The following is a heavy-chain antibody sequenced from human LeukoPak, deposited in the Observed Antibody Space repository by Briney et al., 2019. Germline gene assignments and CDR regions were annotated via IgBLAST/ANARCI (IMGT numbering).Heavy chain of an antibody. CDR1: GFTFSSYT. V-gene: IGHV3-23*01. J-gene: IGHJ4*02. CDR2: ISGSGDSS. CDR3: AKDLLSGWLGGNFDY. D-gene: IGHD6-19*01. Sequence: PGGSLRLSCAASGFTFSSYTMSWFRQASGKGLEWVSGISGSGDSSYYADSVKGRFTISRDNSKNTLYLQMNSLRVEDTAVYYCAKDLLSGWLGGNFDYWGQGSLVAVSS.